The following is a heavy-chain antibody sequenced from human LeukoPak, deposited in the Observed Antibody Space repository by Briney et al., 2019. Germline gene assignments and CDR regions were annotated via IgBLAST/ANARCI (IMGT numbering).Heavy chain of an antibody. CDR3: AQQVGYCSSGSCYFTY. CDR1: GFTFSNYA. Sequence: GGSLRLSCAASGFTFSNYAILWVRQAPGKGLEWVAVISYDGSSKNFADSVKGRFTISRDNSKNTLYLQMNSLRVEDTAVYYCAQQVGYCSSGSCYFTYWGQGTLVTVSS. D-gene: IGHD2-15*01. CDR2: ISYDGSSK. V-gene: IGHV3-30-3*01. J-gene: IGHJ1*01.